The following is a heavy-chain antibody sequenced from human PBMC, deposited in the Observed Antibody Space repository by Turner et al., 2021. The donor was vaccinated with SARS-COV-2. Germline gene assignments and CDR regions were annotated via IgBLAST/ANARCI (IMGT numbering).Heavy chain of an antibody. D-gene: IGHD1-26*01. Sequence: GGSLRLSCAASGFTVSSNYMSWVRQAPGKGLEWVSVIYSGGSTYYADSVKGRFTISRHNSKNTLYLQMNSLRAEDTAVYYCARDVWATTYNYYYGMDVWGQGTTVTVSS. CDR1: GFTVSSNY. J-gene: IGHJ6*02. CDR2: IYSGGST. CDR3: ARDVWATTYNYYYGMDV. V-gene: IGHV3-53*04.